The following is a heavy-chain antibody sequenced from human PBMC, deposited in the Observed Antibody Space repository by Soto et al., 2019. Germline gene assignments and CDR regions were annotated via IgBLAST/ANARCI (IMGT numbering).Heavy chain of an antibody. CDR3: ARAGSYYPPDY. J-gene: IGHJ4*02. V-gene: IGHV3-30-3*01. Sequence: VGSLRLSCAASGFTFSNYAMHWVRQAPGKGLEWVAVILYDGSNEYYADSVKGRSTISRDNSKNTLYLELNSLRAEDTAVYYCARAGSYYPPDYWGQGILVTVSS. D-gene: IGHD1-26*01. CDR1: GFTFSNYA. CDR2: ILYDGSNE.